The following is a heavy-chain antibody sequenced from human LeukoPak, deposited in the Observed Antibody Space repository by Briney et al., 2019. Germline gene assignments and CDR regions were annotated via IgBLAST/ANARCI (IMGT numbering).Heavy chain of an antibody. CDR3: TRDLGVFTRWSRYDS. D-gene: IGHD2-15*01. J-gene: IGHJ4*02. Sequence: SQTLSLTCAISGDSVSSNSAAYNWIRQSPSRGLEWLGRTYYRSKWYNDYAVSVKSRIPINPDTSKNQFSLQLNSVTPEDTAVYYCTRDLGVFTRWSRYDSWGQGTLVTVSS. V-gene: IGHV6-1*01. CDR2: TYYRSKWYN. CDR1: GDSVSSNSAA.